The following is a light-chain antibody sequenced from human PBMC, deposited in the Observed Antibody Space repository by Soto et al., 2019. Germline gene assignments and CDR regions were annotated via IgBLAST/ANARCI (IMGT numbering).Light chain of an antibody. CDR1: QGISSY. J-gene: IGKJ3*01. CDR3: QQLNSYPFT. V-gene: IGKV1-9*01. CDR2: TAS. Sequence: DIQLTQSPSFLSASVGDRVTITCRASQGISSYLAWYQQKPGKAPKLLIYTASTLQSGVPSRFSGSRSGTEFTPTISSLQPEDCATYYCQQLNSYPFTVGPGTKVDIK.